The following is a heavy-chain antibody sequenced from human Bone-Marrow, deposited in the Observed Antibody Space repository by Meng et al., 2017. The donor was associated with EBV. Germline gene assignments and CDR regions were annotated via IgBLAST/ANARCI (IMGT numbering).Heavy chain of an antibody. CDR3: AKDPNVDILANGPFDY. J-gene: IGHJ4*02. V-gene: IGHV3-30*18. D-gene: IGHD5-12*01. Sequence: QVHLVESGGGVVQPGRSLRLPCAASGFSFSAFGMQWLRQAPGKGLEWVAFISYDGISKYYADSVKGRFTISRDNSRNTLYLQMDSLRAEDTAVYYCAKDPNVDILANGPFDYWGQGTLVTVSS. CDR1: GFSFSAFG. CDR2: ISYDGISK.